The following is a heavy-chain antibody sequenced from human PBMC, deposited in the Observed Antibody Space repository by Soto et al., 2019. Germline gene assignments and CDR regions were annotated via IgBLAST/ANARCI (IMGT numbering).Heavy chain of an antibody. D-gene: IGHD3-22*01. Sequence: ASVKVSCKASGYTFTSYGISWVRQAPGQGLEWMGWISAYNGNTNYAQKLQGRVTMTTDTSTSTAYMELRSLRSDDTAVYYCGGPNYYDSSGYLGYYGMDVWGQGTTVTVSS. V-gene: IGHV1-18*01. CDR3: GGPNYYDSSGYLGYYGMDV. CDR1: GYTFTSYG. CDR2: ISAYNGNT. J-gene: IGHJ6*02.